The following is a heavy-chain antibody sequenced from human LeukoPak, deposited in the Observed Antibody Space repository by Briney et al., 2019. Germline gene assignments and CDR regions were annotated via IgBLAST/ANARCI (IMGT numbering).Heavy chain of an antibody. V-gene: IGHV4-59*04. Sequence: SETLSLTCTVSGGSISGYYWNWIRQPPGKGLELIGYIYYSGSTYYNPSLKSRVTISVDTSKNQFSLKLSSVTAADTAVYYCARCGAAMADFDYWGQGTLVTVSS. CDR2: IYYSGST. CDR1: GGSISGYY. J-gene: IGHJ4*02. D-gene: IGHD5-18*01. CDR3: ARCGAAMADFDY.